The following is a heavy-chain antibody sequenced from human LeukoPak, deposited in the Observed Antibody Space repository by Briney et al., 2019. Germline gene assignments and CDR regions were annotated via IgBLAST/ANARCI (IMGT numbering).Heavy chain of an antibody. J-gene: IGHJ4*02. Sequence: SETLSLTCAVYGGFFSDYYWSWIRQTPGQGLEWIGEISQAGITSYNPSLKSRLTISLDTSKNRFSLKLTSVTAADTAVYYCASHGGTSHLDNWGQGALVTVSS. CDR1: GGFFSDYY. D-gene: IGHD1-26*01. CDR3: ASHGGTSHLDN. V-gene: IGHV4-34*01. CDR2: ISQAGIT.